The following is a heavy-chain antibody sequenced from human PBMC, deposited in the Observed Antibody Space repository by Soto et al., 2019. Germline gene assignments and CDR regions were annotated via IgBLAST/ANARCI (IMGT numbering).Heavy chain of an antibody. CDR1: GGSFSGYY. CDR3: ARGIGSSPFDP. CDR2: INHSGST. V-gene: IGHV4-34*01. J-gene: IGHJ5*02. Sequence: SETLSLTCAVYGGSFSGYYWSWIRQPPGKGLEWIGEINHSGSTNYNPSLKSRVTISVDTSKNQFSLKLSSVTAADTAVYYCARGIGSSPFDPWGQGXLVTVSS. D-gene: IGHD2-15*01.